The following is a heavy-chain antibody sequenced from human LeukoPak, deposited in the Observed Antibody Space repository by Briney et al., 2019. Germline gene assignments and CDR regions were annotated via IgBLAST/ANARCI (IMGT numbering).Heavy chain of an antibody. V-gene: IGHV1-18*01. CDR2: ISTNSGYT. Sequence: ASVKVSCKSSGYTFTSYGISWVRQAPGQGLEWMGWISTNSGYTKYAQKFQDRVTMTTDTSTSTSYMELRSLRSDDTAVYYCARDYFHSSGSYDDCFDPWGQGTLVTVSS. CDR1: GYTFTSYG. D-gene: IGHD3-22*01. J-gene: IGHJ5*02. CDR3: ARDYFHSSGSYDDCFDP.